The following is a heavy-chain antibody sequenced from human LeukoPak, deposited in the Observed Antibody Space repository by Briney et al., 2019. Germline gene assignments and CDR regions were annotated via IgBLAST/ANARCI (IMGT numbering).Heavy chain of an antibody. CDR2: MNPNSGNT. Sequence: ASVKVSCKASGYTFTSYDINWVRQATGQGLEWMGWMNPNSGNTGYAQKFQGRVTMTRNTSISTAYMELSSLRSEDTAVYYCARAPRKTCSSTSCSRGGWFDPWGQGTLVTVSS. D-gene: IGHD2-2*01. CDR1: GYTFTSYD. J-gene: IGHJ5*02. CDR3: ARAPRKTCSSTSCSRGGWFDP. V-gene: IGHV1-8*01.